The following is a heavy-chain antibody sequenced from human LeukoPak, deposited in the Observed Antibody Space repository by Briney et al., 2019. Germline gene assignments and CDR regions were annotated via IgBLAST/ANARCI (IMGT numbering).Heavy chain of an antibody. CDR3: TSGIRGPTDY. D-gene: IGHD2-21*01. CDR2: IKSKTDGGTT. V-gene: IGHV3-15*01. Sequence: GGSLRLSCAASGLTFINAWMSWVRQAPGRGLEWVGRIKSKTDGGTTDYAAPVKGRFTISRDDSENTLYLQMNSLKTEDTAVYYCTSGIRGPTDYWGQGTLVTVSS. J-gene: IGHJ4*02. CDR1: GLTFINAW.